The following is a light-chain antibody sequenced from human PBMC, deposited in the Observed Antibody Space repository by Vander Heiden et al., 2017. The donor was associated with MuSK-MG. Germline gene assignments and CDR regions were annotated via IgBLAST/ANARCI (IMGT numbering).Light chain of an antibody. Sequence: DIQMTQSTSSLSASVGDRVTITCQASQSISSYLNWYQQKPGKAPKLLIYAACSLQSGVPSRFSGSGSGTDFTLTISSLQPEDFATYYCQQSYSTPWTFGQGTKVEIK. CDR3: QQSYSTPWT. V-gene: IGKV1-39*01. CDR2: AAC. CDR1: QSISSY. J-gene: IGKJ1*01.